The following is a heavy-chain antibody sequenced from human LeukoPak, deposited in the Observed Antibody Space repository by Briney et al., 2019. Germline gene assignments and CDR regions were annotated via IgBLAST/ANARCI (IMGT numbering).Heavy chain of an antibody. CDR3: ARGGYSSGWYPSEYFRD. CDR1: GYTFTGNH. Sequence: ASVKVSCKTSGYTFTGNHLHWVRQAPGQGLEWMGGINPNSGGTKSAQKFQGRVTMTRDTSISTAYMELSRLRSDDTAVYYCARGGYSSGWYPSEYFRDWGQGTLVTVSS. D-gene: IGHD6-19*01. CDR2: INPNSGGT. V-gene: IGHV1-2*02. J-gene: IGHJ1*01.